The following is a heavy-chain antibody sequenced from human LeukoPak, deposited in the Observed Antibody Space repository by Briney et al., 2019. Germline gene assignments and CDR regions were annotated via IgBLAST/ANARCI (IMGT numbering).Heavy chain of an antibody. J-gene: IGHJ2*01. V-gene: IGHV4-31*03. Sequence: SETLSLTCTVSGGSISSGGYYWSWIRQHPGKGLEWIGYIYYSGSTYYNPSPKSRVTISVDTSKNQFSLKLSSVTAADTAVYYCARDRAAADWYFDLWGRGTLVTVSS. CDR1: GGSISSGGYY. CDR3: ARDRAAADWYFDL. CDR2: IYYSGST. D-gene: IGHD6-13*01.